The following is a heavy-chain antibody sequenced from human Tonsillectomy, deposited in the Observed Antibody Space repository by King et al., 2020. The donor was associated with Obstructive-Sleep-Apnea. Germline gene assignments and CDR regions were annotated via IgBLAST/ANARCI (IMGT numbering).Heavy chain of an antibody. CDR2: IYYSGST. Sequence: LQLQESGPGLVKPSETLSLTCTVSGGSISSSSYYWGWIRQPPGKGLEWIGSIYYSGSTYYNPSLKSRVTISVDTSKNQFSLKLSSVTAADTAVYYCARDRADYYDSSAYYVGWGQGTLVTVSS. J-gene: IGHJ4*02. CDR3: ARDRADYYDSSAYYVG. V-gene: IGHV4-39*07. D-gene: IGHD3-22*01. CDR1: GGSISSSSYY.